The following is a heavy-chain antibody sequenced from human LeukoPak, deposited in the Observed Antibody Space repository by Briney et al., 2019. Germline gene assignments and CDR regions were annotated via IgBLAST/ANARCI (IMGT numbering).Heavy chain of an antibody. D-gene: IGHD6-6*01. CDR2: IYYSGST. Sequence: PSETLSLTCTVSGGSISSYYWSWIRQPPGKGLEWIGYIYYSGSTNYNPSLKSRVTISVDTSKNQFSLRLSSVTAADTAVYYCAATGAAQRSYYMDVWGKGTTVTVSS. CDR3: AATGAAQRSYYMDV. CDR1: GGSISSYY. V-gene: IGHV4-59*01. J-gene: IGHJ6*03.